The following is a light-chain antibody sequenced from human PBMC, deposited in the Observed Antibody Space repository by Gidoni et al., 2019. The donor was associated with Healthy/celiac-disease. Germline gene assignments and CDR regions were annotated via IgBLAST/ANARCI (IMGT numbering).Light chain of an antibody. V-gene: IGKV4-1*01. CDR3: QQYYSTPWT. CDR2: WAS. Sequence: DIVMTQSQDSLAVSLGERATIKCKSSQSVLYSSNNKNYLAWYQQKPGQPPKLLIYWASTRESGVPARFSGSGSGTDFTLTISSLQAEDVAVYYCQQYYSTPWTFGQXTKVEIK. CDR1: QSVLYSSNNKNY. J-gene: IGKJ1*01.